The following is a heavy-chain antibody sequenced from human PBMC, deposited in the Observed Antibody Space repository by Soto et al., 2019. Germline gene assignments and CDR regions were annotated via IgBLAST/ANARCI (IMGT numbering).Heavy chain of an antibody. CDR2: INPSGGST. D-gene: IGHD3-9*01. J-gene: IGHJ5*02. CDR1: GYAFTSYY. CDR3: ARVYDILTGDNSFDP. Sequence: ASVKVSCKASGYAFTSYYMHWVRQAPGQGLEWMGIINPSGGSTSYAQKFQGRVTMTRDTSTSTVYMELSSLRSEDTAVYYCARVYDILTGDNSFDPWGQGTLVTVSS. V-gene: IGHV1-46*01.